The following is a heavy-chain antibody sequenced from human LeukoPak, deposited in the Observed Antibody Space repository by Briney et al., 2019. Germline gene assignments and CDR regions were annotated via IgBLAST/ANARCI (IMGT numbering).Heavy chain of an antibody. V-gene: IGHV3-21*01. D-gene: IGHD2-15*01. J-gene: IGHJ4*02. CDR3: ARIYCSGGSCYSGQLFYFDY. CDR1: GFTFSSYS. Sequence: GGSLRLSCAASGFTFSSYSMNWVRQAPGKGLEWVSSIGSSSSYIYYADSVKGRFTISRDNAKNSLYLQMNSLRAEDTAVYYCARIYCSGGSCYSGQLFYFDYWGQGTLVTVSS. CDR2: IGSSSSYI.